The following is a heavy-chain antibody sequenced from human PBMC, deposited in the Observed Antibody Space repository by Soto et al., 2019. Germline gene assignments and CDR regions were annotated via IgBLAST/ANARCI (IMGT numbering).Heavy chain of an antibody. CDR1: GFSFSSYA. V-gene: IGHV3-30-3*01. Sequence: PGGSLRLSCAASGFSFSSYAVHWVRRAPGKGLEWVAVMSYDGINKYYADFVKGRFTISRDNSKNMLYLQMDRLGAEDTAVYYCASLYYYSLTKYLDYWGQGTVVTVSS. CDR3: ASLYYYSLTKYLDY. J-gene: IGHJ4*02. CDR2: MSYDGINK. D-gene: IGHD3-10*01.